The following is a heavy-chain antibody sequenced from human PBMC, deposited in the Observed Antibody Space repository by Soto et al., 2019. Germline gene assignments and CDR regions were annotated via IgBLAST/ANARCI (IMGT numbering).Heavy chain of an antibody. D-gene: IGHD5-18*01. CDR1: NVSLNFYY. V-gene: IGHV4-59*12. Sequence: SETLSLTGNVSNVSLNFYYWSGIRQPPGKELEGIGNIYYRRTTNYNPSLQGRVTMSIDTSKNQFSLMLTSVNAGDTAVYYCTRVATAVASWGRGVLVTVS. CDR2: IYYRRTT. CDR3: TRVATAVAS. J-gene: IGHJ4*02.